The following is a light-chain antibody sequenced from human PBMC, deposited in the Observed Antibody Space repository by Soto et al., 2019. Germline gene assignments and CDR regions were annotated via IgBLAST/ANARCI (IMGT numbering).Light chain of an antibody. CDR1: SSDVGGYNY. J-gene: IGLJ2*01. V-gene: IGLV2-11*01. CDR3: TSYATGDTFP. Sequence: QSALAQPRSVSGSPGQSVTISCTGTSSDVGGYNYVSWYQQHPGKAPKLMIYDVSQRPSGVPDRFSGSKSGNTASLTVSGLQAEDEADYYCTSYATGDTFPFGGGTQLTVL. CDR2: DVS.